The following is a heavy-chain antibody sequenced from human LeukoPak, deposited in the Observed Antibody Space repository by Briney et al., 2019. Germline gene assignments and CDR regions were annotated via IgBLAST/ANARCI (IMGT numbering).Heavy chain of an antibody. CDR3: AKTVYCSGGTCRYFDN. J-gene: IGHJ4*02. CDR1: GITFSSYG. CDR2: ISGNGGST. V-gene: IGHV3-23*01. D-gene: IGHD2-15*01. Sequence: GGSLRLSCAASGITFSSYGMSWVRQAPGKGLEWVSGISGNGGSTSYADSVKGRFTISRDNSKNTLYLQMNSLRAEDTAVYHCAKTVYCSGGTCRYFDNWGQGTLVTVSS.